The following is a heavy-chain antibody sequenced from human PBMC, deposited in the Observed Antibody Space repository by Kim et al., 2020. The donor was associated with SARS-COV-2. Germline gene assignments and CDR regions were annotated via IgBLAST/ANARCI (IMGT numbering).Heavy chain of an antibody. J-gene: IGHJ3*02. Sequence: GRYYAQEFQGWVTMTRDTSISTAYMELSRLRSDDTAVYYCARQENDAFDIWGQGTMVTVSS. V-gene: IGHV1-2*04. CDR3: ARQENDAFDI. CDR2: GR.